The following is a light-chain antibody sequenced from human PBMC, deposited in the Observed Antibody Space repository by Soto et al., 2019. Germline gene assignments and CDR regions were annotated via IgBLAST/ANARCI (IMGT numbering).Light chain of an antibody. V-gene: IGLV1-51*01. CDR3: GTWDSSLSGVV. CDR1: SSNIGNNY. Sequence: QSVLTQPPSASAAPGQTVTISCSGSSSNIGNNYVSWYQQLPGTAPKLLIYDNNKRPSGIPDRFSGSKSGTSATLGITGLQTGDEADYYCGTWDSSLSGVVFGGGTKLTVL. J-gene: IGLJ2*01. CDR2: DNN.